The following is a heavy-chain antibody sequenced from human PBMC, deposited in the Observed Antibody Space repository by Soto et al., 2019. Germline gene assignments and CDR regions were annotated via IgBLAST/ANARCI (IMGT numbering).Heavy chain of an antibody. CDR1: GGSISSSNW. D-gene: IGHD5-18*01. CDR2: IYHSGSH. Sequence: SETLSLTCAVSGGSISSSNWWSWLRQPPGKGLEWIGEIYHSGSHNYNPSLKSRVTISVDKSKNQFSLKLSSVTAADTVVFYCAGRDTAIAYYGMDVWGQGTTVTVSS. V-gene: IGHV4-4*02. J-gene: IGHJ6*02. CDR3: AGRDTAIAYYGMDV.